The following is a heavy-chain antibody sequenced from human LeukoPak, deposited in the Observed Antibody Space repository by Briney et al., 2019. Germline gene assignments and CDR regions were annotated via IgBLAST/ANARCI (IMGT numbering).Heavy chain of an antibody. J-gene: IGHJ5*02. Sequence: SQTLSLTCAISGDSVSSNSAAWNWIRQSPSRGLEWLGRTYYRSKWYNDYAVSVKSRITINPDTSKNQFSLQLNSVTPEDTAVYYCARDLYYYDSSGYSSTFDPWGQGTPVTVSS. D-gene: IGHD3-22*01. CDR2: TYYRSKWYN. CDR1: GDSVSSNSAA. V-gene: IGHV6-1*01. CDR3: ARDLYYYDSSGYSSTFDP.